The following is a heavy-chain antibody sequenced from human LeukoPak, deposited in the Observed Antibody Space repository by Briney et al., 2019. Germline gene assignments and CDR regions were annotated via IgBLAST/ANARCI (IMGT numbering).Heavy chain of an antibody. V-gene: IGHV1-46*01. Sequence: ASVKVSCKASGYTFTGYYMHWVRQAPGQGLEWMGIFNPSGSSTTYAQKFQGRVTMTRDTSTSIVYMELSSLGSEDTAVYYCARAGENYYDFYYWGQGTLVTVSS. CDR1: GYTFTGYY. J-gene: IGHJ4*02. CDR2: FNPSGSST. D-gene: IGHD1-26*01. CDR3: ARAGENYYDFYY.